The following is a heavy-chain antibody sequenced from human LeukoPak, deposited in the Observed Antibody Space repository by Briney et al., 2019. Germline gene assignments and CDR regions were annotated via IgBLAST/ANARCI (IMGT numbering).Heavy chain of an antibody. J-gene: IGHJ4*02. CDR2: ISGSGGST. CDR3: ARNIPVTRWGY. CDR1: GFTFSSYA. Sequence: PGGSLRLSCAASGFTFSSYAMSWVRQAPGKGLEWVSVISGSGGSTYYADSVKGRFTISRDNSKNTVYLQMNSLRAEDTAVYYCARNIPVTRWGYWGQGTLVTVSS. D-gene: IGHD2-21*01. V-gene: IGHV3-23*01.